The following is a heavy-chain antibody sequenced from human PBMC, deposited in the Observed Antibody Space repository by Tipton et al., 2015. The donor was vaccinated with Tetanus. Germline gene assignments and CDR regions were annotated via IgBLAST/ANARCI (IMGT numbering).Heavy chain of an antibody. Sequence: GLVKPSQTLSLTCNVSGDPITRGDYYWNWIRQSPGKGLVWIAYISTTGSTYYNPSLKSRVNIGVDTSKNHFSLKLTSVTAADAAVYFCARDRRDFAYDSRGFYSPLYYFDNWGQGLRVTVSS. CDR2: ISTTGST. D-gene: IGHD3-22*01. CDR3: ARDRRDFAYDSRGFYSPLYYFDN. V-gene: IGHV4-30-4*01. J-gene: IGHJ4*02. CDR1: GDPITRGDYY.